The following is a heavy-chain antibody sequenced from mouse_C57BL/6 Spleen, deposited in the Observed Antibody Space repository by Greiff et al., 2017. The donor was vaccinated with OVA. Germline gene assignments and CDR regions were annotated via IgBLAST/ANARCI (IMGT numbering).Heavy chain of an antibody. CDR3: ARAEYDYDVPFAY. CDR1: GFNIKDYY. D-gene: IGHD2-4*01. J-gene: IGHJ3*01. CDR2: IDPEDGET. Sequence: EVQLQQSGAELVKPGASVKLSCTASGFNIKDYYMHWVKQRTEQGLEWIGRIDPEDGETKYAPKFLGKATITADTSSNTAYLQLSILTSEDTAIYYCARAEYDYDVPFAYWGQGTLVTVSA. V-gene: IGHV14-2*01.